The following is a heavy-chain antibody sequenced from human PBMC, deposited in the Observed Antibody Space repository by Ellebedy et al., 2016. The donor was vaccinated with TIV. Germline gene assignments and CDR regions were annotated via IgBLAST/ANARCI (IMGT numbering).Heavy chain of an antibody. CDR2: ISSSGSTI. CDR3: ARGAYSSGWIFDY. J-gene: IGHJ4*02. Sequence: GESLKISXAASGFTFSSYAMSWVRQAPGKGLEWVSYISSSGSTIYYADSVKGRFTISRDNAKNSLYLQMNSLRAEDTAVYYCARGAYSSGWIFDYWGQGTLVTVSS. V-gene: IGHV3-48*04. CDR1: GFTFSSYA. D-gene: IGHD6-19*01.